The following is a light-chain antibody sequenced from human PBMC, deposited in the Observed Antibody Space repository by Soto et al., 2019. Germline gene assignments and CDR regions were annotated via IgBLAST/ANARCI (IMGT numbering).Light chain of an antibody. J-gene: IGKJ1*01. CDR1: QSVSRW. V-gene: IGKV1-5*01. Sequence: DIPFTETPSALSSLVRDPLTVSCRVCQSVSRWLAWYQQKPGEAPKLLIYDASALPRGVPSGVRGSGSGTHFTLTITSPQPEDFAGDYCLQAYDIPQTFGQGTKVDI. CDR2: DAS. CDR3: LQAYDIPQT.